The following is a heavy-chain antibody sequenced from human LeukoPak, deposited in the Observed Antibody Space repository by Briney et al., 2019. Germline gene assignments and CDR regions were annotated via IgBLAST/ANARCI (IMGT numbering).Heavy chain of an antibody. Sequence: GGSLRFSCAASAFSLNAYNMNWVRQAPGKGLEWVSSISYTGTYIYYADSVKGRFTISRDNAKNSLYLQMNSLRAEDTAVYYCARETPRRGETRDGYRWGQGTLVTVSS. V-gene: IGHV3-21*01. CDR3: ARETPRRGETRDGYR. J-gene: IGHJ4*02. D-gene: IGHD5-24*01. CDR2: ISYTGTYI. CDR1: AFSLNAYN.